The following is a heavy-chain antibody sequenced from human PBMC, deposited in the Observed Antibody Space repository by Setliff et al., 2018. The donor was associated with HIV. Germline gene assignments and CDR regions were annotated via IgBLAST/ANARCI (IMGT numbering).Heavy chain of an antibody. CDR2: ISAYNGNT. J-gene: IGHJ4*02. D-gene: IGHD3-3*01. Sequence: ASVKVSCKASGYTFTNYGITWVRQAPGQGLEWMGWISAYNGNTNYSQNLQGRVTMTTDTSTSTAYMELRSLRSDDTAVYYCASLEGLEKTRGEESDSWGQGTLVTVS. V-gene: IGHV1-18*01. CDR1: GYTFTNYG. CDR3: ASLEGLEKTRGEESDS.